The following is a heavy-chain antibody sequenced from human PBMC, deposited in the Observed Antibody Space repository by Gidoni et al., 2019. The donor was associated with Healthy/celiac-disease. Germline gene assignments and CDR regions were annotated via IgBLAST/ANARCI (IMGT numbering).Heavy chain of an antibody. V-gene: IGHV3-30*18. CDR3: AKGDDYYXMXV. J-gene: IGHJ6*02. CDR2: ISYDGSNK. Sequence: QVQLVESGGGVVQPGRSLRLSCAASGFTFCSYGMHWVRQAPGKGLEWVAVISYDGSNKYYADSVKGRFTISRDNSKNTLYLQMNSLRAEDTAVYYCAKGDDYYXMXVWGQGTTVTVSS. CDR1: GFTFCSYG.